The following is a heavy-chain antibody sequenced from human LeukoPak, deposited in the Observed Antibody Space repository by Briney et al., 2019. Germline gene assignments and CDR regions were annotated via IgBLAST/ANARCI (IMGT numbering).Heavy chain of an antibody. CDR2: IYYSGST. D-gene: IGHD3-3*01. CDR1: GGSISSYY. CDR3: ARHITRRGDDAFDI. V-gene: IGHV4-59*05. J-gene: IGHJ3*02. Sequence: SETLSLTCTVSGGSISSYYWSWIRQPPGKGLEWIGSIYYSGSTYYNPSLKSRVTISVDTSRNQFSLKLSSVTAADTAVYYCARHITRRGDDAFDIWGQGTMVTVSS.